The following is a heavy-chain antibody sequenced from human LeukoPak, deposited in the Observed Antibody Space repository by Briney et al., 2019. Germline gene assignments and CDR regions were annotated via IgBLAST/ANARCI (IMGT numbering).Heavy chain of an antibody. CDR2: ISGDGGST. CDR3: ARSSSIVSTGGY. V-gene: IGHV3-43*02. Sequence: GGSLRLSCAASGFTFDAYAMHWVRQGPGEGLEWVSLISGDGGSTYYADSVKGRFTISRDNSKKSLYLQMNSLRTEETALYYCARSSSIVSTGGYWGQGTLVTVSS. D-gene: IGHD5/OR15-5a*01. J-gene: IGHJ4*02. CDR1: GFTFDAYA.